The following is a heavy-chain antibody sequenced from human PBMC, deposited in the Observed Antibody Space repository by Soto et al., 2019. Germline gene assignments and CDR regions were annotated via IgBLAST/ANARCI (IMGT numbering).Heavy chain of an antibody. Sequence: QVQLVQSGAEVKKPRSSVKVSCKASGGTFSSYAISWVRQAPGQGLEWMGGIIPISGTANYAQKFQGRVTITADESTRTAYMELSSLRSEDTAVYYCATSQGSSTSLEIYYYYYYGMDVWGQGTTVTVSS. CDR3: ATSQGSSTSLEIYYYYYYGMDV. CDR1: GGTFSSYA. J-gene: IGHJ6*02. V-gene: IGHV1-69*01. CDR2: IIPISGTA. D-gene: IGHD2-2*01.